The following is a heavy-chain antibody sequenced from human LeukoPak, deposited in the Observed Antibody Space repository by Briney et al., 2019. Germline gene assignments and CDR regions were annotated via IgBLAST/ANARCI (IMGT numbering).Heavy chain of an antibody. V-gene: IGHV4-59*01. Sequence: SETLSLTCTVSVGSISSYYWSWIRQPPWKGLEWIGYIYYSGSTNYNPSLKSRVTISVDTSKNQFSLKLSSVTAADTAVYYCARDSLDGDGYNHGAFDIWGQGTMVTVSS. CDR1: VGSISSYY. D-gene: IGHD5-24*01. J-gene: IGHJ3*02. CDR3: ARDSLDGDGYNHGAFDI. CDR2: IYYSGST.